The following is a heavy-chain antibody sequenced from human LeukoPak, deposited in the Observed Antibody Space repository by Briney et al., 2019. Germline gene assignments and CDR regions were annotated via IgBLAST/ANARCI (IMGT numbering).Heavy chain of an antibody. Sequence: GGSLRLSCAASGFTFSSYGMHWVRQAPGKGLEWVAFIRYDGSNKYYADSVKGGFTISRDNSKNTLYLQMNSLRAEDTAVYYCAKLVYSSSPGYFDLWGRGTLVTVSS. CDR3: AKLVYSSSPGYFDL. J-gene: IGHJ2*01. CDR2: IRYDGSNK. V-gene: IGHV3-30*02. CDR1: GFTFSSYG. D-gene: IGHD6-13*01.